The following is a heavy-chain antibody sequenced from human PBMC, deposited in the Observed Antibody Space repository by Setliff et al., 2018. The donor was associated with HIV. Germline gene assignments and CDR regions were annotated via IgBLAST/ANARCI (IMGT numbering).Heavy chain of an antibody. CDR3: AKDYTPTFWEYNWFDV. Sequence: PGGSLRLSCAASGFIFSSYAMYWVRQAPGKGLEWVSGISGSGDSTFYAHSVKGRFTISRDNSRDTLYLEMNNLRAEDTALYYCAKDYTPTFWEYNWFDVWGQGTQVTVSS. CDR2: ISGSGDST. J-gene: IGHJ5*02. V-gene: IGHV3-23*01. D-gene: IGHD3-16*01. CDR1: GFIFSSYA.